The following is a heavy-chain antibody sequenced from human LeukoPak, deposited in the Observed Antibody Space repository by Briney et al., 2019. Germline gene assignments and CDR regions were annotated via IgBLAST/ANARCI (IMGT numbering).Heavy chain of an antibody. D-gene: IGHD3-22*01. J-gene: IGHJ4*02. CDR2: IWYDGSNK. Sequence: GRPLRLSCAASGFTFSSYGMHWVRQAPGKGLEWVAVIWYDGSNKYYADSVKGRFTISRDNSKNTLYLQMNSLRAEDTAVYYCAKDWGYDSSGRLNYWGQGTLVTVSS. CDR3: AKDWGYDSSGRLNY. V-gene: IGHV3-33*06. CDR1: GFTFSSYG.